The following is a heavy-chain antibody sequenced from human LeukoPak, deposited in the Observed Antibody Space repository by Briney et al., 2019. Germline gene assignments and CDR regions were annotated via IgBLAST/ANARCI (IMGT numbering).Heavy chain of an antibody. CDR3: ANDFWSGYDY. V-gene: IGHV3-21*01. CDR2: ISSSSSYI. Sequence: PGGSLRPSCAASGFTFSSYSMNWVRQAPGKGLEWVSSISSSSSYIYYADSVKGRFTISRDNAKNSLYLQMNSLRAEDTAVYYCANDFWSGYDYWGQGTLVTVSS. CDR1: GFTFSSYS. J-gene: IGHJ4*02. D-gene: IGHD3-3*01.